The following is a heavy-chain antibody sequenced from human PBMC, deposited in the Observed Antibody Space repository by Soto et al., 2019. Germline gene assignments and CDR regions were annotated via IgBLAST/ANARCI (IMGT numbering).Heavy chain of an antibody. CDR1: GGSFSGYY. V-gene: IGHV4-34*01. CDR3: ARGRRTTVTIDY. J-gene: IGHJ4*02. D-gene: IGHD4-17*01. Sequence: QVQLQQWGAGLLKPSETLSLTCAVYGGSFSGYYWSWIRQPPGKGLEWIGEINHSGSTNYNPSPKSQVTISGDTSKNQFSLKLSSVTAADTAVYYCARGRRTTVTIDYWGQGTLVAVSS. CDR2: INHSGST.